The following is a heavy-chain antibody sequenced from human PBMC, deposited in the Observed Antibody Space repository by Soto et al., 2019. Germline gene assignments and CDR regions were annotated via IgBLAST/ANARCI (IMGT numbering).Heavy chain of an antibody. Sequence: QVQLVQSGAEVKEPGASVKVSCKASGYTFTSFGISWLRQAPGQGLEWMGWISPYSGKTNFAQKFRGRVAMTAATSTTTAYKELTTLTSDDTAGYYCARVWDEDRHVVSDFWGQGTLVTVSS. J-gene: IGHJ4*02. V-gene: IGHV1-18*01. CDR3: ARVWDEDRHVVSDF. CDR2: ISPYSGKT. CDR1: GYTFTSFG. D-gene: IGHD2-21*01.